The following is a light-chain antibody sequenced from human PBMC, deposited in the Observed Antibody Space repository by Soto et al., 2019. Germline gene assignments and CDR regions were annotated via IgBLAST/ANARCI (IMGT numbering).Light chain of an antibody. CDR1: QSISSY. CDR3: QQYNVNPWT. CDR2: AAS. Sequence: DIQMTQSPSSLSASVGDRVTITCRASQSISSYLNWYQQKPGKAPKLLIYAASSLQSGVPSRFSGSGSGTDFTLTISSLQPDDFATYYCQQYNVNPWTFGQGTKVDIK. J-gene: IGKJ1*01. V-gene: IGKV1-39*01.